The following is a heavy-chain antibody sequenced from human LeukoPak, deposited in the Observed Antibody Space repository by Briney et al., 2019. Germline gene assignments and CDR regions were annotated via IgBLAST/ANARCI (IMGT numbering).Heavy chain of an antibody. CDR3: TTESVYYSGYDSHFDY. V-gene: IGHV3-15*01. Sequence: GGSLRLSCAASGFTFSNAWMSWVRQAPGKGLEWVGRIKSKTDGGTTDYAAPVKGRFTISRDDSKNTLYLQMNSLKTEDTAVYYCTTESVYYSGYDSHFDYWGQGTLVTVSS. CDR1: GFTFSNAW. CDR2: IKSKTDGGTT. J-gene: IGHJ4*02. D-gene: IGHD5-12*01.